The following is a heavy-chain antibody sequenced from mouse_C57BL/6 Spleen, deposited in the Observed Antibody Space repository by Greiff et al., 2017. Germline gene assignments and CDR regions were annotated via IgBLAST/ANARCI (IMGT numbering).Heavy chain of an antibody. Sequence: QVHVKQSGAELVRPGASVTLSCKASGYTFTDYEMHWVKQTPVHGLEWIGAIDPETGGTAYNQKFKGKAILTADKSSSTAYMGLRSRTSEDSAVYYCTRKGGFDYWGQGTTLTVSS. D-gene: IGHD1-1*02. CDR3: TRKGGFDY. CDR2: IDPETGGT. J-gene: IGHJ2*01. CDR1: GYTFTDYE. V-gene: IGHV1-15*01.